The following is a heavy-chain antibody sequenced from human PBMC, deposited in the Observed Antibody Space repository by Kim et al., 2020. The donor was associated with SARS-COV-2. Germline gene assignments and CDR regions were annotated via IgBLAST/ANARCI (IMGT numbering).Heavy chain of an antibody. D-gene: IGHD5-18*01. CDR3: ARGFVDTAMDFFDF. CDR2: CSSSGAT. CDR1: GDSMRFSSYY. Sequence: SETLSLTCTVSGDSMRFSSYYWGWIRQPPVKGLEWIGSCSSSGATSYTPSLRSRVSISVDTSKSQFSLKLDSVTAADTAVYYCARGFVDTAMDFFDFCG. V-gene: IGHV4-39*01. J-gene: IGHJ4*01.